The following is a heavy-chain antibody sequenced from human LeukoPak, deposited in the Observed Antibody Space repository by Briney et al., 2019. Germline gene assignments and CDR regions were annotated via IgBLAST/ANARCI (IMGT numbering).Heavy chain of an antibody. CDR2: IGNIISTT. V-gene: IGHV3-48*03. J-gene: IGHJ4*02. D-gene: IGHD6-19*01. CDR1: GFTFRNYQ. CDR3: ARTAYDLRGQSLVPGLDS. Sequence: GGSLRLSCAASGFTFRNYQMNWVRQAPGKGLEWVSYIGNIISTTHYADSVRGRFTVSRDDAKSSLYLQMSSLRVEDTAVYYCARTAYDLRGQSLVPGLDSWGQGTLVTVSS.